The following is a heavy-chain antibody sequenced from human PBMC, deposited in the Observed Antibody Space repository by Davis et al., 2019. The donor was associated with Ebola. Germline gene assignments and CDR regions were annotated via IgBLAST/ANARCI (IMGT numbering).Heavy chain of an antibody. CDR2: ISYDGRIN. CDR3: TSNRYGLVAVAY. D-gene: IGHD5-18*01. Sequence: GESLKISCAASGFTFSSHGMHWVRQAPGKGLEWVAVISYDGRINHYVDSVKGRFTISRDKSNNTVYLQMNSLKTEDTAVYYCTSNRYGLVAVAYWGQGTLVTVSS. CDR1: GFTFSSHG. J-gene: IGHJ4*02. V-gene: IGHV3-30*03.